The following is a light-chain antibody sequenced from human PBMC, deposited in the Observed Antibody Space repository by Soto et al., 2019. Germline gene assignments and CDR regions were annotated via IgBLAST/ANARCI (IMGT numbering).Light chain of an antibody. Sequence: QSVLTQPPSASVSPGQSVTISCTGTSSDVGGYNYVSWYQQHPGKAPKLMIYEVSKRPSGVPDRFSGSKSGNTASLTVSGLQAEDEAAYYCGSYAGSNIVIFGGGTKLTVL. CDR3: GSYAGSNIVI. CDR2: EVS. J-gene: IGLJ2*01. V-gene: IGLV2-8*01. CDR1: SSDVGGYNY.